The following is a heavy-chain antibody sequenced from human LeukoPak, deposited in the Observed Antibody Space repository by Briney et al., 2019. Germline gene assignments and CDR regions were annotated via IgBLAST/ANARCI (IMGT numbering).Heavy chain of an antibody. V-gene: IGHV4-61*02. D-gene: IGHD3-22*01. CDR3: ARASYSYDINGWVPFDY. J-gene: IGHJ4*02. Sequence: SQTLSLTCTVSGVYITNGLYFWNWIRQPAGKGLEWIGRIYSNGDTNYNPSLKSRVTISGDTSKNQFSLRLSSVTAADTAVYYCARASYSYDINGWVPFDYWGQGTLVTVSS. CDR1: GVYITNGLYF. CDR2: IYSNGDT.